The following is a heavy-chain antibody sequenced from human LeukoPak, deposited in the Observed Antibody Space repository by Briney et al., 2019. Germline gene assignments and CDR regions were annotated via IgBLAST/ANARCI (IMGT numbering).Heavy chain of an antibody. Sequence: KSGGSLRLSCAASGFTFSSYEMNWVRQAPGKGLEWVSYISSSGSTIYYADSVKGRFTISRDNAKNSLYLQMNSLRAEDTAVYYCARGDVDIVATGRPYYFDYWGQGTLVTVSS. CDR2: ISSSGSTI. V-gene: IGHV3-48*03. D-gene: IGHD5-12*01. CDR3: ARGDVDIVATGRPYYFDY. J-gene: IGHJ4*02. CDR1: GFTFSSYE.